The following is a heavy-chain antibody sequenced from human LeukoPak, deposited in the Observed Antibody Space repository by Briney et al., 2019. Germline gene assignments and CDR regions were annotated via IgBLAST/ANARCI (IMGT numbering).Heavy chain of an antibody. V-gene: IGHV3-21*05. CDR2: IKSNI. D-gene: IGHD6-13*01. J-gene: IGHJ4*02. CDR1: GLTFSDYS. Sequence: PGGSLRLSCSASGLTFSDYSVNWVRQAPGKGQEWVAYIKSNIYYADSVKGRFTISRDNAQNLVYLQMNSLTTEDTAVYYCARDDSTSWYQEFWGQGTLVTVSS. CDR3: ARDDSTSWYQEF.